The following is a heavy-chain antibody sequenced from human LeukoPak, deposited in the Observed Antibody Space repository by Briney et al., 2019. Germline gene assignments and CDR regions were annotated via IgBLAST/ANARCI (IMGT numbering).Heavy chain of an antibody. Sequence: SETLSLTCTVSGGSISSYYWSWIRQPPGKGLEWIGYIYYSGSTNYNPSLKSRVTISVDTSKNQFSLKLSSVTAADTAVYYFARWGREGNWFDPWGQGTLVTVSS. CDR3: ARWGREGNWFDP. J-gene: IGHJ5*02. CDR1: GGSISSYY. CDR2: IYYSGST. D-gene: IGHD5-24*01. V-gene: IGHV4-59*01.